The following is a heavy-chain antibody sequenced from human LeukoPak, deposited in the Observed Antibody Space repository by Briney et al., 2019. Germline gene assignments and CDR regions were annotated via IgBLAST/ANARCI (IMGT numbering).Heavy chain of an antibody. D-gene: IGHD3-3*01. CDR1: GYAFSSFA. CDR3: ARCYDFWTGYFEY. V-gene: IGHV1-18*01. Sequence: ASVKVSCTTSGYAFSSFAIAWVRQAPGQGLEWMGWISTYTNTNAAQKFQGRVTMTTDTSTSTAYMELTSLRSDDTAVYYCARCYDFWTGYFEYWGQGTRVTVSS. CDR2: ISTYTNT. J-gene: IGHJ4*02.